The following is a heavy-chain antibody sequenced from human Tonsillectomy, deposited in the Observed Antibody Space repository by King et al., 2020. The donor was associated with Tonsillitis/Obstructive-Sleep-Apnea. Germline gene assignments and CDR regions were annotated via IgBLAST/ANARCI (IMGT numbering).Heavy chain of an antibody. D-gene: IGHD2-2*01. CDR2: ISYSGAA. V-gene: IGHV4-39*01. CDR1: GGSISSSSYY. J-gene: IGHJ2*01. Sequence: QLQESGPGLVKTSETLSLTCTVSGGSISSSSYYWDWIRQPPEKVLEWIGTISYSGAAYYIPSLKSRVTISVDTSKNQLSLKLSSVTAADTAVYYCARCSGQLLRHFDPWGRGTLVTVSS. CDR3: ARCSGQLLRHFDP.